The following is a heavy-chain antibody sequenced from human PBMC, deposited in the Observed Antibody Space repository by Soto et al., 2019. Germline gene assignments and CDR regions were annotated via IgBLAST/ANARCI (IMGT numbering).Heavy chain of an antibody. CDR3: ARDRTTVTSIYYYYMDV. V-gene: IGHV3-11*01. D-gene: IGHD4-4*01. CDR1: GFTFSDYY. Sequence: PGGSLRLSCAASGFTFSDYYMSWIRQAPGKGLEWVSYISSSGSTIYYADSVKGRFTISRDNAKNSLYLQMNSLRAEDTAVYYCARDRTTVTSIYYYYMDVWGKGTTVTVSS. CDR2: ISSSGSTI. J-gene: IGHJ6*03.